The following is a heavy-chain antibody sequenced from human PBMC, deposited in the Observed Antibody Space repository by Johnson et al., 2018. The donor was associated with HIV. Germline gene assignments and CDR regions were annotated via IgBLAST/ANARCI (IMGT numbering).Heavy chain of an antibody. V-gene: IGHV3-30-3*02. D-gene: IGHD3-10*01. Sequence: HWVRQAPGKGLEWVAVISYDGSNKYYADSVKGRFTISRDNSKNTLYLQMNSLRAEDTAVYYCAKDISAGSDAFDIWGQGTMVTVSS. CDR2: ISYDGSNK. CDR3: AKDISAGSDAFDI. J-gene: IGHJ3*02.